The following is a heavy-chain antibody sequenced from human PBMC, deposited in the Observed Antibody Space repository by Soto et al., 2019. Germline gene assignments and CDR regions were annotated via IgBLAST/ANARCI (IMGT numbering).Heavy chain of an antibody. CDR3: ARDWDYYYGMDV. CDR1: GYTFTGYY. Sequence: ASVKVSCKASGYTFTGYYMHWVRQAPGQGLEWMGIINPSGDSRNYAQKFQGRVTITRDTSTSTVYMDLSSLRYEDTAVYYCARDWDYYYGMDVWGQGTTVTVS. V-gene: IGHV1-46*01. D-gene: IGHD3-16*01. CDR2: INPSGDSR. J-gene: IGHJ6*02.